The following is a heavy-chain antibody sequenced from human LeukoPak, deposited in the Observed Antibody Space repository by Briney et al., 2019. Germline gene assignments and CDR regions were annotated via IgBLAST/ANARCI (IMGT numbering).Heavy chain of an antibody. CDR3: ASTYYYDSSGYYYGRSAFDI. CDR2: INPDTGGT. V-gene: IGHV1-2*02. Sequence: GASVKVSCKASGYTFSGYFMHWVRQAPGQGLEWMAWINPDTGGTNYAQKFLGRVTMTRDTSISTAYMELSRLRSDDTAVYYCASTYYYDSSGYYYGRSAFDIWGQGTMVTVSS. D-gene: IGHD3-22*01. J-gene: IGHJ3*02. CDR1: GYTFSGYF.